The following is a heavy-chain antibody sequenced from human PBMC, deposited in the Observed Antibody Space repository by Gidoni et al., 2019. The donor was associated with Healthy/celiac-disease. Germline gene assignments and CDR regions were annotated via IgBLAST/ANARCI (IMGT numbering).Heavy chain of an antibody. J-gene: IGHJ5*02. V-gene: IGHV5-51*01. D-gene: IGHD6-19*01. CDR3: ARGGKWLGNWFDP. Sequence: EVQLVQSGAEVKKPGESVKISCKGSGYSFTSYWIGWGRQMPGKGPEWLGIIYPGDSDTRYSPSFQGQVTISADKSISTAYLQWSSLKAADTAMYYCARGGKWLGNWFDPWGQGTLVTVCS. CDR1: GYSFTSYW. CDR2: IYPGDSDT.